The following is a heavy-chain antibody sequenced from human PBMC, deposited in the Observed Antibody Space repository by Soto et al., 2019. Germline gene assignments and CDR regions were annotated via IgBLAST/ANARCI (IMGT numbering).Heavy chain of an antibody. V-gene: IGHV4-30-2*06. CDR2: IYHSGST. CDR3: ETKIVAATTVPFDY. D-gene: IGHD1-26*01. CDR1: GGTITSGRSS. Sequence: SETLSLTCSVSGGTITSGRSSWNWIRQSPGKGLEWIAYIYHSGSTYYNPSLKSRVTISVDRSENQFSLKLTSVTAAETAVYSCETKIVAATTVPFDYWGQGTLVT. J-gene: IGHJ4*02.